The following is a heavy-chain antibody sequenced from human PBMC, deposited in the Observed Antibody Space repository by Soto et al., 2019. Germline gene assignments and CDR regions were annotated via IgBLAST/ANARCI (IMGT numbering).Heavy chain of an antibody. D-gene: IGHD6-19*01. CDR1: GGTFSSYA. CDR2: IIPIFGTA. Sequence: QVQLVQSGAEVKKPGSSVKVSCKASGGTFSSYAISWVRQAPGQGLEWMGGIIPIFGTANYAQKFQGRVTITAXXSXSXVYMELSSLRSEDTAVYYCARDWTAVAGRYYYGMDVWGQGTTVTVSS. V-gene: IGHV1-69*12. J-gene: IGHJ6*02. CDR3: ARDWTAVAGRYYYGMDV.